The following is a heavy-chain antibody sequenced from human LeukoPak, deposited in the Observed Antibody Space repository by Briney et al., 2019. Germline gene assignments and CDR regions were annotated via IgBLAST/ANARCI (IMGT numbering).Heavy chain of an antibody. Sequence: SETLSLTCSVSGGSISSSSYYWVWIRQPPVKGLEWIGSIYYSGSTYYKRSLKSRVTIYVDMSKNQFSLNLNSVTAADTAVYYCARHPYYYYYMDVWGKGTTVTVSS. J-gene: IGHJ6*03. CDR1: GGSISSSSYY. CDR2: IYYSGST. CDR3: ARHPYYYYYMDV. V-gene: IGHV4-39*01.